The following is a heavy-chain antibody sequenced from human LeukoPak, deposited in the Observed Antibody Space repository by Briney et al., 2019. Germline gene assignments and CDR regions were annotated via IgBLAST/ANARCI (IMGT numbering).Heavy chain of an antibody. CDR1: GGSISSGDYY. V-gene: IGHV4-30-4*08. J-gene: IGHJ4*02. D-gene: IGHD1-26*01. CDR3: ARAIVGATFDY. CDR2: IYYSGRT. Sequence: PSETLSLTCTVSGGSISSGDYYWSWIRQPPGKGLEWIGYIYYSGRTYYNPSLKSRVTISVDTSKNQFSLKLSSVTAADTAVYYCARAIVGATFDYWGQGTLVTVSS.